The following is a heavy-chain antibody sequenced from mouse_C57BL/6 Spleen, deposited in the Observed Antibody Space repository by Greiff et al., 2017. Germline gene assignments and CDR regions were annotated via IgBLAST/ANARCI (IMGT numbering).Heavy chain of an antibody. CDR1: GYTFNGYW. J-gene: IGHJ1*03. D-gene: IGHD1-1*01. CDR2: ILPGSGST. V-gene: IGHV1-9*01. Sequence: VQLQQSGAELMKPGASVKLSCKATGYTFNGYWIEWVKQRPGHGLEWIGEILPGSGSTNYTEKFKGKATFTADTSSNTAYMQLSSLTTEDSAIYSCARYHYGSGSRSFDFWGTVTTVTVSS. CDR3: ARYHYGSGSRSFDF.